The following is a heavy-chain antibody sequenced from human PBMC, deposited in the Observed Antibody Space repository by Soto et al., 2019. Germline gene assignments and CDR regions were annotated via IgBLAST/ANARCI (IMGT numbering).Heavy chain of an antibody. V-gene: IGHV1-18*01. CDR1: GYTFITYG. CDR2: ITPSNGKT. J-gene: IGHJ4*02. D-gene: IGHD2-2*01. CDR3: ARDTSHYFDH. Sequence: ASVKVSCKASGYTFITYGVTWVRQAPGQGLEWMGWITPSNGKTHYAQKFQDRVTMTTDTAATTAYMELRSLPSVDSAMYFCARDTSHYFDHWGQGILVTVS.